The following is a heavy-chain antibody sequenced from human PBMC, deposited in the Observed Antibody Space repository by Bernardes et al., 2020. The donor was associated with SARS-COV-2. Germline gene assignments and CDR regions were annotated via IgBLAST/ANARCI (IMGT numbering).Heavy chain of an antibody. Sequence: GSLRLSCAASGFTVSSNYMSWVRQAPGKGLEWVSVIYSGGSTYYADSVKGRFTISRDNSKNTLYLQMNSLRAEDTAVYYCARGSGSGWSYYFDYWGQGTLVTVSS. CDR1: GFTVSSNY. J-gene: IGHJ4*02. CDR3: ARGSGSGWSYYFDY. CDR2: IYSGGST. V-gene: IGHV3-53*01. D-gene: IGHD6-19*01.